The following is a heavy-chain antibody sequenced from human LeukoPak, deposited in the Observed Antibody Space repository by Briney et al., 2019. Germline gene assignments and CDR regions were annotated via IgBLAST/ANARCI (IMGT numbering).Heavy chain of an antibody. CDR3: ARHLQANYYGMDV. V-gene: IGHV4-4*07. D-gene: IGHD3-3*02. Sequence: SETLSLTCTVSGGSLSSYYWSWIRQPAGKGLEWIGRIYTSGSTNYNPSLERRVTMSVDTSKNHFSLRLSSVTAADTAVYYCARHLQANYYGMDVWGQGTTVTVSS. J-gene: IGHJ6*02. CDR2: IYTSGST. CDR1: GGSLSSYY.